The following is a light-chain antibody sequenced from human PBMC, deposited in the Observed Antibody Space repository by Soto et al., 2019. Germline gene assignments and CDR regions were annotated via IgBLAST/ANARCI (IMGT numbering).Light chain of an antibody. CDR1: QSVSSTY. CDR2: GAS. Sequence: EIVLTQSSGTLSLSPGERATLSCRASQSVSSTYLAWYQQKPGQAPRLLIYGASSRATGIPDRFSGSASGTDFTLTINRLEPEDFAIYYCQQYGDSRTFGQGTKVDIK. J-gene: IGKJ2*01. CDR3: QQYGDSRT. V-gene: IGKV3-20*01.